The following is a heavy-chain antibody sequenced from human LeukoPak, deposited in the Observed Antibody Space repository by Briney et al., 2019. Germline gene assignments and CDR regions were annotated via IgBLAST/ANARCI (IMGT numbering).Heavy chain of an antibody. CDR2: IIPIFGTA. J-gene: IGHJ4*02. Sequence: GASVKVSCKASGGTFSSYAISWVRQAPGQGLEWMGGIIPIFGTANYAQKFQGRVTITTDESTSTAYMELSSLRSEDTAVYYCAKDMMTTVTTLDYWGQGTLVTVSS. V-gene: IGHV1-69*05. CDR3: AKDMMTTVTTLDY. CDR1: GGTFSSYA. D-gene: IGHD4-17*01.